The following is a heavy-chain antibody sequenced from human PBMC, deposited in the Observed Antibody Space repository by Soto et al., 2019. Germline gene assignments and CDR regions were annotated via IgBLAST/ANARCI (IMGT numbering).Heavy chain of an antibody. CDR3: AANWYENWFDP. D-gene: IGHD1-1*01. CDR2: ISGSSSIT. CDR1: GFTFSNYA. V-gene: IGHV3-23*01. J-gene: IGHJ5*02. Sequence: GGSLRLSCAASGFTFSNYAMSWVRQAPEKGLEWVSIISGSSSITYYADSVKGRFTISRDNSKNTLYLQMNSLRAEGTAVYYCAANWYENWFDPWGQGTLVTVS.